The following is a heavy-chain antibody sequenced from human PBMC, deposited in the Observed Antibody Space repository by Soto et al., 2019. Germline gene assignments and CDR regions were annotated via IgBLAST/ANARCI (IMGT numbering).Heavy chain of an antibody. Sequence: QVQLVQSGAEVKKPGASVKVSCKASGYRFSNYDMNWVRQAPGQGLEWMGWVNPNRANTGYAQKFRGRLTLTTNTSRTTAYMELSSLTSEDTAVYYCARSDGWDLNWFGSWGQGTLVTVSS. CDR3: ARSDGWDLNWFGS. CDR1: GYRFSNYD. D-gene: IGHD6-19*01. J-gene: IGHJ5*01. V-gene: IGHV1-8*01. CDR2: VNPNRANT.